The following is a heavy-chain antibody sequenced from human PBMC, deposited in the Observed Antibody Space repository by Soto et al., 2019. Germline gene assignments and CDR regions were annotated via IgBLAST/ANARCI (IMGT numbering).Heavy chain of an antibody. CDR1: GGSISSSNYY. Sequence: QLQLQESGPGLVKPSETLSLTCTVSGGSISSSNYYWGWIRQPPGKGLEWIGTIYYSGSTYYNPSLKSRVTISVDTSKHQFPLRLSSVTAADTAVYYCASRGGVGATTFEYWGQGTLVTVSS. J-gene: IGHJ4*02. V-gene: IGHV4-39*01. CDR3: ASRGGVGATTFEY. CDR2: IYYSGST. D-gene: IGHD1-26*01.